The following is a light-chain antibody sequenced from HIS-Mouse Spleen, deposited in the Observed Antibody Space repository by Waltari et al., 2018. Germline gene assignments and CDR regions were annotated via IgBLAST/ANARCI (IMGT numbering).Light chain of an antibody. CDR3: YSTDSSGNHRV. V-gene: IGLV3-10*01. CDR1: ALPKKY. J-gene: IGLJ2*01. CDR2: EDS. Sequence: SSALTQPPPVPVSPGQTARITCPGDALPKKYAYWYQQKSGQAPVLVIYEDSKRPSGIPERFSGSSSGTMATLTISGAQVEDEADYYCYSTDSSGNHRVFGGGTKLTVL.